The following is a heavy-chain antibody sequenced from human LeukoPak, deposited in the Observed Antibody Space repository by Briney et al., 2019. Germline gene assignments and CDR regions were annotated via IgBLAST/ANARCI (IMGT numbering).Heavy chain of an antibody. V-gene: IGHV1-46*01. Sequence: ASVKVSCKASGYTFTSYYMHWVRQAPGQGLEWMGITNPSGGSTSYAQKFQGRVTMTRDTSTSTVYMELSSLRSEDTAVYYCARRVGPVGSSGWYFYYFDYWGQGTLVTVSS. CDR1: GYTFTSYY. CDR2: TNPSGGST. J-gene: IGHJ4*02. D-gene: IGHD6-19*01. CDR3: ARRVGPVGSSGWYFYYFDY.